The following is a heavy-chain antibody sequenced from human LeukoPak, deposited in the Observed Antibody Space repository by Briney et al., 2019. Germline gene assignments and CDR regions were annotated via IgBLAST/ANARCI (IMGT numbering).Heavy chain of an antibody. CDR2: IRNKAHGVTA. D-gene: IGHD2-8*01. CDR1: GFTFSDLY. V-gene: IGHV3-72*01. J-gene: IGHJ4*02. CDR3: ARDTIGSPDDY. Sequence: GGSLRLSCAASGFTFSDLYMNCVRQAPGRGLEWVGRIRNKAHGVTAEYAASVKGRFTISRDDSKNSLYLQMNSLKTEDTAVYYCARDTIGSPDDYWGQGTLVTVSS.